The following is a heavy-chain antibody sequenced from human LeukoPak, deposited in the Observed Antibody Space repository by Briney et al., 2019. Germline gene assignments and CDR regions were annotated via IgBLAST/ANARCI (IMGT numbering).Heavy chain of an antibody. V-gene: IGHV1-2*02. CDR1: GYTFSGFY. D-gene: IGHD3-10*01. CDR3: ARRGNGRGTDYYGSGSYYN. J-gene: IGHJ4*02. CDR2: INPNSGGT. Sequence: ASVKVSCKASGYTFSGFYIHWVRQAPGQGLEWMGWINPNSGGTNYAQKFQGRVTMTRDTSISTAYMELSRLRSDDTAVYYCARRGNGRGTDYYGSGSYYNWGQGTLVTVSS.